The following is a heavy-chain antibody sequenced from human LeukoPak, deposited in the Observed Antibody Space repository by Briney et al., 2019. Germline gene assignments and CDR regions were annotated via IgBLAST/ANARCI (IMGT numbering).Heavy chain of an antibody. D-gene: IGHD4-11*01. CDR2: IFYTGSP. CDR3: ARDGNSYYDH. V-gene: IGHV4-4*02. CDR1: GGSINNHKW. J-gene: IGHJ5*02. Sequence: PSETLSLTCAVSGGSINNHKWWSWIRQSPGKGLEWLGEIFYTGSPNYNPSFKSRITMSVDKSNNQFSLILTSVTVADTAVYYCARDGNSYYDHWGQGILVTVT.